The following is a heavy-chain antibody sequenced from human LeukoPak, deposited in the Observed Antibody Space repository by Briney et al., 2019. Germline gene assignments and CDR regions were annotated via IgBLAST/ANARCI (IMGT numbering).Heavy chain of an antibody. V-gene: IGHV1-46*01. J-gene: IGHJ6*03. D-gene: IGHD3-22*01. Sequence: ASVKVSCKASGYTFTSYYMHWVRQAPGQGLEWMGIINPSGGSTSYAQKFQGRVTMTRDTSTSTVYMELSSLRSEDTAVYYCARGNYYDSSGYYRGYYYYMDVWGKGTTVTVSS. CDR1: GYTFTSYY. CDR2: INPSGGST. CDR3: ARGNYYDSSGYYRGYYYYMDV.